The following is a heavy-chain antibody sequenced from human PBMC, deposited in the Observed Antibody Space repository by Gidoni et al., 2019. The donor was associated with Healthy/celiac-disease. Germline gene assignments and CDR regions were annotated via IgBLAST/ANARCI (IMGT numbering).Heavy chain of an antibody. V-gene: IGHV3-23*01. CDR1: GFHLSSYA. CDR3: AKSDSSSWYVPHFDY. Sequence: EVQLLESGGGLVQPGGSLRLSCAASGFHLSSYAMSWVRLAPGKGLEWVSASVGSGGSTYYADSVKGLFTISRDNAKNTLYLQMNSRRAEDTAVYYCAKSDSSSWYVPHFDYWGQGTLVTVSS. CDR2: SVGSGGST. J-gene: IGHJ4*02. D-gene: IGHD6-13*01.